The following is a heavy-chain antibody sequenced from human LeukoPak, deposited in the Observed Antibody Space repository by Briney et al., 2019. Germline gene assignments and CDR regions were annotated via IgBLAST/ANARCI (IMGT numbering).Heavy chain of an antibody. CDR2: INNDGSTT. Sequence: GGSLRLSCVASGFTFSSYWMHWVRQAPGKGLVWVSRINNDGSTTTYADSVKGRFTISGDNAKNTLYLQMNSLRAEDTAVYYCTRDTRGTIGTTTLDYWGQGTLVTVSS. J-gene: IGHJ4*02. D-gene: IGHD1-1*01. CDR3: TRDTRGTIGTTTLDY. CDR1: GFTFSSYW. V-gene: IGHV3-74*01.